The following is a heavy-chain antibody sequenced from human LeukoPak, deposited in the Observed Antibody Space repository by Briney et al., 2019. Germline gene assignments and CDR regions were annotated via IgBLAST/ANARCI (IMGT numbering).Heavy chain of an antibody. D-gene: IGHD1-26*01. CDR1: GYNFTNYW. V-gene: IGHV5-51*01. CDR3: VRSYSGTYLKAFDI. J-gene: IGHJ3*02. CDR2: IYLDDSDT. Sequence: GESLKISCQGSGYNFTNYWIGWVRQMPGKGLECIGIIYLDDSDTRNSPSFQGQVTISADKSISTAYLQWSNLKASDTAMYYCVRSYSGTYLKAFDIWGQGTMVTVSS.